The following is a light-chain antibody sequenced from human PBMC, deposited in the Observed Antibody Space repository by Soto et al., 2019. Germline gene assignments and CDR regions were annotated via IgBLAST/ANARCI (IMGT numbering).Light chain of an antibody. V-gene: IGKV3-20*01. Sequence: ETVLTQSPGTLSLSPGERATLSCRASQSINSNYLVWYQQKPGQAPRLLIYGASSRVTGIADRFSGSGSGTDFTLTISRREPEDFAVYYCQHYDSSRGFTFGPGTKVDIK. CDR3: QHYDSSRGFT. CDR1: QSINSNY. CDR2: GAS. J-gene: IGKJ3*01.